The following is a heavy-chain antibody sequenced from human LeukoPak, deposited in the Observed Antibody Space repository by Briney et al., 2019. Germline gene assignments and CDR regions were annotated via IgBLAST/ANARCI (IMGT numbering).Heavy chain of an antibody. CDR3: ARQYSSSWYWFDP. V-gene: IGHV4-59*08. CDR2: IYYSGST. CDR1: AGSISRYY. D-gene: IGHD6-13*01. J-gene: IGHJ5*02. Sequence: SETLSLTCSVSAGSISRYYWSWIRQPPGKGLEWIGYIYYSGSTNYNPSLKSRVTISVDTSKNQFSLKLSSVTAADTAVYYCARQYSSSWYWFDPWGQGTLVTVSS.